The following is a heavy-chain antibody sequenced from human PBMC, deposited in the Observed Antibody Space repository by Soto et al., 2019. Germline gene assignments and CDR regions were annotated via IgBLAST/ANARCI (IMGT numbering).Heavy chain of an antibody. V-gene: IGHV4-34*01. J-gene: IGHJ5*02. CDR2: INHSGST. Sequence: SETLSLTCAVYGGSFSGYYWSWIRQPPGKGLEWIGEINHSGSTNYNPSLKSRVTISVDTSKNQFSLKLSSVTAADTAVYYWASGRRLYYGDYGRAQAALGPWGQGTRVTVCS. CDR1: GGSFSGYY. CDR3: ASGRRLYYGDYGRAQAALGP. D-gene: IGHD4-17*01.